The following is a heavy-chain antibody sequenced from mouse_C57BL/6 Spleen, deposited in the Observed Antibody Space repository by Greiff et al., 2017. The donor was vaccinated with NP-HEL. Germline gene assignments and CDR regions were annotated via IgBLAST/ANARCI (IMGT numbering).Heavy chain of an antibody. CDR3: ATGKAMDY. J-gene: IGHJ4*01. CDR1: GYSFTGYY. Sequence: EVQLQQSGPELVKPGASVKISCKASGYSFTGYYMNWVKQSPEKSLEWIGEINPSTGGTTYNQKFKAKATLTVDKSSSTAYMQLKSLTSEDSAVYYCATGKAMDYWGQGTSVTVSS. V-gene: IGHV1-42*01. D-gene: IGHD4-1*01. CDR2: INPSTGGT.